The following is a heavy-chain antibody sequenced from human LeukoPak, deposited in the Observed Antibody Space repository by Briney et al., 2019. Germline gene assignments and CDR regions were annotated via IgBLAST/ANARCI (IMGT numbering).Heavy chain of an antibody. CDR2: ITTSGGDS. Sequence: GGSLRLSCEASGFIFSSYAMNWVRQAPGKGLEWVSSITTSGGDSFYAYSVKGRITISRDNAKNSLYLQMNSLRAEDTAVYYCARDTKPSDYWGQGTLVTVSS. CDR1: GFIFSSYA. CDR3: ARDTKPSDY. V-gene: IGHV3-21*01. J-gene: IGHJ4*02.